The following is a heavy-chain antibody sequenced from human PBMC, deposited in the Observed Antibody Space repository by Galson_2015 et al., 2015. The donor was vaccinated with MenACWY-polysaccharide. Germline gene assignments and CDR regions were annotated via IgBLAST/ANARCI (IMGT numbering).Heavy chain of an antibody. V-gene: IGHV3-23*01. CDR2: ISGSGDSR. D-gene: IGHD4-17*01. J-gene: IGHJ5*02. CDR1: GFTFNNYA. CDR3: AKDSAPSYGACGP. Sequence: SLRLSCAASGFTFNNYAMSWVRQAPGKGLEWVSGISGSGDSRYYADSVKGRFTISRDNPKNTLDLQMNSLRAEDTAVYYCAKDSAPSYGACGPGAQGPLSTVSS.